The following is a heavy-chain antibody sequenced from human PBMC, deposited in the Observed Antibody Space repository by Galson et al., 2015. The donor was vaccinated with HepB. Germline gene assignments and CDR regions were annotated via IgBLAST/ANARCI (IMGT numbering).Heavy chain of an antibody. Sequence: SLRLSCAASGFTFSRFWMHWVRQAPGKGLVWVSRTNEYGSITNYADSVKGRFTISRDNAKNTLFLQMNSLTVEDTAVNYCARDVAGSGSRWGQGTLVTVSS. CDR1: GFTFSRFW. D-gene: IGHD3-10*01. CDR3: ARDVAGSGSR. CDR2: TNEYGSIT. J-gene: IGHJ4*02. V-gene: IGHV3-74*01.